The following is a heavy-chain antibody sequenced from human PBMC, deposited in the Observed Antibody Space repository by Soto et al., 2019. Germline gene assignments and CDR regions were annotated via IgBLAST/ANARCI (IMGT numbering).Heavy chain of an antibody. CDR2: ISWNSGSI. J-gene: IGHJ3*02. V-gene: IGHV3-9*01. CDR1: GFTFDDYA. CDR3: SSGGDSSKAAFDI. Sequence: PGGSLRLSCAASGFTFDDYAMHWVRQAPGKGLEWVSGISWNSGSIGYADSVKGRFTIYRDNAKNSLYLQMNSLRAEDTALYYCSSGGDSSKAAFDIWGQGTMVTVSS. D-gene: IGHD3-22*01.